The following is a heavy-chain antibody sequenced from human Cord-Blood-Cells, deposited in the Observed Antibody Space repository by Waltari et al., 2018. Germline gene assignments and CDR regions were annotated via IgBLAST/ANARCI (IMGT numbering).Heavy chain of an antibody. J-gene: IGHJ4*02. CDR1: GGSISSSSYC. V-gene: IGHV4-39*01. D-gene: IGHD3-22*01. CDR2: VYYRGST. CDR3: ARQAHQSGWYDSSGYYGGNDFDY. Sequence: QLPLQESGPGLVQPSETLSLTCTVPGGSISSSSYCWGWVRQPPRTGLGWVGSVYYRGSTYYSPSPKSRVTISVDTSKNKFSLKLSSVTAADTAVYYCARQAHQSGWYDSSGYYGGNDFDYWGQGTMVTVSS.